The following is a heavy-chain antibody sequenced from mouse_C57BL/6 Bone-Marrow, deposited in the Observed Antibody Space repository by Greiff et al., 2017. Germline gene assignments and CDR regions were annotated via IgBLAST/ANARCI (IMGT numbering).Heavy chain of an antibody. V-gene: IGHV14-1*01. Sequence: EVQLQQSGAELVRPGASVKLSCTASGFNIKDYYMHWVKQRPEQGLEWIGRIDPEDGDTEYAPKFQGKATMTVDTSSNTAYLQLSSLTSEDTAVYYCTTSWDYYFDYWGQGTTLTVSS. CDR1: GFNIKDYY. D-gene: IGHD4-1*01. CDR3: TTSWDYYFDY. CDR2: IDPEDGDT. J-gene: IGHJ2*01.